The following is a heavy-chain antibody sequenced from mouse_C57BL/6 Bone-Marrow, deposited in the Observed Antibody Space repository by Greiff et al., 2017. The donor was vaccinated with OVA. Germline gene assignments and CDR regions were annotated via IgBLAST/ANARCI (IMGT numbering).Heavy chain of an antibody. CDR3: ARGTGAYYFDY. J-gene: IGHJ2*01. V-gene: IGHV1-69*01. CDR1: GYTFTSYW. CDR2: IDPSDSYT. D-gene: IGHD4-1*01. Sequence: QVQLQQPGAELVMPGASVKLSCKASGYTFTSYWMHWVKPRPGQGLEWIGEIDPSDSYTNYNQKFKGKSTLTVDKSSSTAYMQLSSLTSEDSAVYYCARGTGAYYFDYWGQGTTLTVSS.